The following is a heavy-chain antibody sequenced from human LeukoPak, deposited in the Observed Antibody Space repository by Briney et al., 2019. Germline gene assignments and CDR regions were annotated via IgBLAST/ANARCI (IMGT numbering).Heavy chain of an antibody. CDR3: AIPTVRTFDAFDI. Sequence: ASVKVSCKASGYTFTGYYMHWVRQAPGQGLEWMGWINPNSGGTNYAQKFQGRVTMTRDTSISTAYMELSRLRSDDTAVYYCAIPTVRTFDAFDIWGQGTMVTVSS. CDR1: GYTFTGYY. J-gene: IGHJ3*02. D-gene: IGHD1-1*01. CDR2: INPNSGGT. V-gene: IGHV1-2*02.